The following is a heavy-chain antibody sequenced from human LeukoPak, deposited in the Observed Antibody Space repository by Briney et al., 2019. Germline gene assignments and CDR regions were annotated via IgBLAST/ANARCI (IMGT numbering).Heavy chain of an antibody. CDR1: GFTFSSYE. J-gene: IGHJ4*02. D-gene: IGHD6-19*01. V-gene: IGHV3-48*03. CDR3: ARATYDSGRDY. CDR2: IGTSGRSM. Sequence: PGGSLRLSCAASGFTFSSYEMNWVRQAPGKGLEWVSHIGTSGRSMSYADSVKSRFTISRDNPKNSLYLQMNSLRAEDTAVYYCARATYDSGRDYWGQGTLVTVSS.